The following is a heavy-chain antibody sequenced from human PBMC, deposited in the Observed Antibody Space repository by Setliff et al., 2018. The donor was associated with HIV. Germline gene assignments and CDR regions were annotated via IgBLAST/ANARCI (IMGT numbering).Heavy chain of an antibody. Sequence: SVKVSCKASGGTFSNYAITWVRQAPGQGLELMGGIIPMLSIANYAQKFRGRVTLTADKSTSTAYMELSSLRSEDTAVYYCAKGSFDSSGWAHYYSYYMDVWGKGTTVTVSS. CDR3: AKGSFDSSGWAHYYSYYMDV. V-gene: IGHV1-69*10. CDR2: IIPMLSIA. CDR1: GGTFSNYA. D-gene: IGHD6-19*01. J-gene: IGHJ6*03.